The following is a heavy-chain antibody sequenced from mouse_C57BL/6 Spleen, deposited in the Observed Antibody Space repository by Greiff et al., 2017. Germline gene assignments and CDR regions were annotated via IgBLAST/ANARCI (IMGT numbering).Heavy chain of an antibody. Sequence: EVQVVESGGGLVKPGGSLKLSCAASGFTFSSYALTWVRQTPEKRLEWVGTISDGGSYTYYPENVKGRFTISRDNAKNNLYLQMSHLKSEDTAMYYCARGDYYFDYWGQGTTLTVSS. CDR3: ARGDYYFDY. CDR1: GFTFSSYA. V-gene: IGHV5-4*01. CDR2: ISDGGSYT. J-gene: IGHJ2*01.